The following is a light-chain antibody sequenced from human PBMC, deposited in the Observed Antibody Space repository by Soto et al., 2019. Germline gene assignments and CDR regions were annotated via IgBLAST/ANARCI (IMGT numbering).Light chain of an antibody. CDR1: ESVSSN. CDR2: GAS. V-gene: IGKV3-15*01. J-gene: IGKJ2*01. Sequence: EKVMTQSPATLSVSPGERATVSCRASESVSSNLAWYQQKAGQAPRLLIYGASTRATGIPARFSGSGSGTEFTLTISTLQSEDVAIYYCQQYNSWPPYTFGQGTKVDIK. CDR3: QQYNSWPPYT.